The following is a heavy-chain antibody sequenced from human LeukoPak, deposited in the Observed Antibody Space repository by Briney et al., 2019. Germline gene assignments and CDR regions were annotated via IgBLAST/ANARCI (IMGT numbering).Heavy chain of an antibody. D-gene: IGHD1-26*01. CDR1: GFTFSSYS. J-gene: IGHJ4*02. CDR3: AREMQREILVLNY. V-gene: IGHV3-21*01. Sequence: GGSLRLSCAASGFTFSSYSMNWVRQAPGKGLEWVSSISSSSSYIYYADSVKGRFTISRDNAKNSLYLQMNSLRAEDTAVYYCAREMQREILVLNYWGQGTLVTVSS. CDR2: ISSSSSYI.